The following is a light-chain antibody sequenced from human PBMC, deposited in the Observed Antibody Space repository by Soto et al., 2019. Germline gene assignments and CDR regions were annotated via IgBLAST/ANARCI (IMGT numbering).Light chain of an antibody. CDR3: QQSYSTPIT. J-gene: IGKJ5*01. CDR1: QSLDRNS. CDR2: GAS. Sequence: PGDRATLSFRSSQSLDRNSLAWYQQKPGQPPRLLIHGASRRAAGIPDRFSGSGSGTDFALTITRLEAADFAVYYCQQSYSTPITFGQGTRLEIK. V-gene: IGKV3-20*01.